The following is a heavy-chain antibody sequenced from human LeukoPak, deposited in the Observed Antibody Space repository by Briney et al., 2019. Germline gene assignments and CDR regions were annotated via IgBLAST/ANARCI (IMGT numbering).Heavy chain of an antibody. J-gene: IGHJ6*02. CDR1: GYIFTHFW. Sequence: GESLKISCQVSGYIFTHFWIGWVRQVPGKGLEWIGIIYPGDSSTRYNPAFQGQVTMSADPRSNTAYLQWSHLEASDTAMYYCARLITEDIVVVPAALNYYYGMDVWGQGTTVTVSS. V-gene: IGHV5-51*01. CDR3: ARLITEDIVVVPAALNYYYGMDV. D-gene: IGHD2-2*01. CDR2: IYPGDSST.